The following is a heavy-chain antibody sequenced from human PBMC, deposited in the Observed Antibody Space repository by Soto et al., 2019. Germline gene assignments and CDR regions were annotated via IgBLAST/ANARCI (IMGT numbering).Heavy chain of an antibody. D-gene: IGHD3-22*01. CDR3: AKDAYYYDSSGYVN. Sequence: LRLSCAASGFTFSSYAMSWVRQAPGKGLEWVSAISGSGGSTYYADSVKGRFTISRDNSKNTLYLQMNSLRAEDTAVYYCAKDAYYYDSSGYVNWGQGTLVTVSS. CDR2: ISGSGGST. J-gene: IGHJ4*02. V-gene: IGHV3-23*01. CDR1: GFTFSSYA.